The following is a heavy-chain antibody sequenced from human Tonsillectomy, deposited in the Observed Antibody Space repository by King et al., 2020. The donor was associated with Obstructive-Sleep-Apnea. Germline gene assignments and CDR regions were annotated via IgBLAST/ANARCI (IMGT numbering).Heavy chain of an antibody. CDR2: IYYSGST. Sequence: VQLQESGPGLVKPSETLSLTCTVSGGSISSYYWSWIRQPPGKGLEWIGYIYYSGSTNYNPSLKSRVTISVDTSKNQFSLKLSSVTAAATAVYYCARPATYYDILTGFYYYYGMDVWGQGTTVTVSS. V-gene: IGHV4-59*08. CDR1: GGSISSYY. D-gene: IGHD3-9*01. J-gene: IGHJ6*02. CDR3: ARPATYYDILTGFYYYYGMDV.